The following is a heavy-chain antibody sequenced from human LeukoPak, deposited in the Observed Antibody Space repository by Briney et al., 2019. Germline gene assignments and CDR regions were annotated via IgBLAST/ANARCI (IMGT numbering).Heavy chain of an antibody. D-gene: IGHD3-22*01. CDR1: GFTFSSYA. CDR3: AKYYYDSSGYPRFDP. V-gene: IGHV3-23*01. CDR2: ISGSGGST. J-gene: IGHJ5*02. Sequence: GGSLRLSCAASGFTFSSYAMSWVRQAPGKGLEWVSAISGSGGSTYYADSVKGRFTISRDNSKDTLYLQMNSLRAEDTAVYYCAKYYYDSSGYPRFDPWGLGTLVTVSS.